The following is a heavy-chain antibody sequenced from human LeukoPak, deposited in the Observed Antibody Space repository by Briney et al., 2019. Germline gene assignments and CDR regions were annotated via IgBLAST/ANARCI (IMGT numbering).Heavy chain of an antibody. CDR1: GFTFNNYA. V-gene: IGHV3-30-3*01. J-gene: IGHJ6*02. Sequence: GRSLRLSCAASGFTFNNYAMHWVRQAPGKGLEWVAVISYGGSNKYYADSVKGRFTISRDNAKNSLYLQMNSLRAEDTAVYYCARVRCSSTSCYTRYYYGMDVWGQGTTVTVSS. CDR2: ISYGGSNK. D-gene: IGHD2-2*02. CDR3: ARVRCSSTSCYTRYYYGMDV.